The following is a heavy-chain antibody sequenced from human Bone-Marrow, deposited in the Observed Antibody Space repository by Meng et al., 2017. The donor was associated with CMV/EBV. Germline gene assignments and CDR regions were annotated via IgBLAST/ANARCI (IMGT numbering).Heavy chain of an antibody. Sequence: ASVKVSCKASGYTFTGYYMHWVRQAPGQGLEWMGWINPNSGGTNYAQKFQGRVTITADKSTSTAYMELSSLRSEDTAVYYCARGKRGPVPVVIIDYYYYGMDVWGQGTTVTVSS. CDR2: INPNSGGT. CDR3: ARGKRGPVPVVIIDYYYYGMDV. V-gene: IGHV1-2*02. J-gene: IGHJ6*02. CDR1: GYTFTGYY. D-gene: IGHD3-3*01.